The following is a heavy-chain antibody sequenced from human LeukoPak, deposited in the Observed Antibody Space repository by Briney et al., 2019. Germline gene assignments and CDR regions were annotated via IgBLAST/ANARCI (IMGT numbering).Heavy chain of an antibody. D-gene: IGHD3-10*01. V-gene: IGHV1-69*13. Sequence: SVKVSCKASGGTFSSYTISWVRQAPGQGLEWMGGIIPIFGTANYAQKFQGRVTITADESTSTAYMELSSLRSEDTAVYYCARDRVTMVRGLEGLDYYYYMDVWGKGTTVTVSS. CDR2: IIPIFGTA. J-gene: IGHJ6*03. CDR1: GGTFSSYT. CDR3: ARDRVTMVRGLEGLDYYYYMDV.